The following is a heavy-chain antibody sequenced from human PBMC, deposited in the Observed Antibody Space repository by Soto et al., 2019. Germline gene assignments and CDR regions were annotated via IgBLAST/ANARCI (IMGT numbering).Heavy chain of an antibody. CDR1: GFTFSSYW. CDR2: IKQDGSEK. Sequence: GGSLRLSCAASGFTFSSYWMSWVRQAPGKGLEWVANIKQDGSEKYYVDSVKGRFTISRDNAKNSLYLQMNSLRAEDTAVYYCARDLGGYSGYGLDAFDIWGQGTMATVSS. CDR3: ARDLGGYSGYGLDAFDI. D-gene: IGHD5-12*01. J-gene: IGHJ3*02. V-gene: IGHV3-7*01.